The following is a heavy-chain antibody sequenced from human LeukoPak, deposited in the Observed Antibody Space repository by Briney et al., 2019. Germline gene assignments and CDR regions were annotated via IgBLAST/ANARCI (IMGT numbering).Heavy chain of an antibody. D-gene: IGHD4-11*01. CDR2: MDKDGSEK. CDR1: GFAFSNYW. J-gene: IGHJ4*02. Sequence: GGALRLSCAASGFAFSNYWMSWVRQAPGKGLEWVANMDKDGSEKNYVDSVKGRFTISRDNAQDSLYLQMNSLRAEDTAVYYCARDRGYSNFDYWGQGTLVTVSS. CDR3: ARDRGYSNFDY. V-gene: IGHV3-7*01.